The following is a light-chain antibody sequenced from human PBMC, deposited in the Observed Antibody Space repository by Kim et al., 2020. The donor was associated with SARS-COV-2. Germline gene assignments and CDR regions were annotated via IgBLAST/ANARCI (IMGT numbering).Light chain of an antibody. CDR1: QSFSSY. Sequence: EIVLTQSPATLSLSPGERATLSCRASQSFSSYLAWYQQKPGQAPRLLIYGASNRATGIPARFSGSGSGTDFTLTISSLEPEDFAVYYCQQRSNWPLTFGGGTKVDIK. J-gene: IGKJ4*01. CDR3: QQRSNWPLT. V-gene: IGKV3-11*01. CDR2: GAS.